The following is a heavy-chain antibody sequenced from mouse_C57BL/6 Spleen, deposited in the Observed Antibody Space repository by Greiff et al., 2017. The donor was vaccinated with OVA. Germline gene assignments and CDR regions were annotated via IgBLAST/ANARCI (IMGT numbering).Heavy chain of an antibody. Sequence: VQLQQSGAELVRPGASVKLSCKASGYTFTDYYINWVKQRPGQGLEWIARIYPGSGNTYYNEKFKGKATLTAEKSSSTAYMQLSSLTSEDSAVYFCARSGLYYGSSLWYFDVWGTGTTVTVSS. V-gene: IGHV1-76*01. CDR1: GYTFTDYY. D-gene: IGHD1-1*01. CDR2: IYPGSGNT. J-gene: IGHJ1*03. CDR3: ARSGLYYGSSLWYFDV.